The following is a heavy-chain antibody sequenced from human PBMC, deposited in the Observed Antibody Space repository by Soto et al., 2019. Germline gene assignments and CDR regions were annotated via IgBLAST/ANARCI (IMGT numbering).Heavy chain of an antibody. Sequence: SETLSLTCAVSGGSISSSNWWSWVRQPPGKGLEWIGEIYHSGSTNYNPSLKSRVTISVDKSKNQFSLKLSSVTAADTAVYYCAREQTDYDFWSGYYTGEQYFDIWGQGTMVTVSS. V-gene: IGHV4-4*02. J-gene: IGHJ3*02. CDR1: GGSISSSNW. CDR2: IYHSGST. D-gene: IGHD3-3*01. CDR3: AREQTDYDFWSGYYTGEQYFDI.